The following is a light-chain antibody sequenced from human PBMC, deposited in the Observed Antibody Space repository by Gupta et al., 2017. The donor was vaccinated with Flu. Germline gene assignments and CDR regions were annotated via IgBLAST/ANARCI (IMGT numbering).Light chain of an antibody. CDR2: EAS. CDR1: QFVSKN. Sequence: IVMTQSPASLSLSPGERATLSCSASQFVSKNLAWYQQRSGQAPRLVIYEASIWATDVPPRFNGSGFGTEFTLSISSLRSEDSAIYYCQQHNNWPLAFGGGTRLEIK. CDR3: QQHNNWPLA. V-gene: IGKV3-15*01. J-gene: IGKJ4*01.